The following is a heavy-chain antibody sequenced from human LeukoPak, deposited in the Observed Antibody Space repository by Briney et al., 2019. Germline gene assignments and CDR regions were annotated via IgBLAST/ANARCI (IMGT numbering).Heavy chain of an antibody. Sequence: ASVKVSCMASGGTFSSYAISWVRQAPGQGLEWMGRIIPIFGTANYAQKFQGRVTITTDESTSTAYMELSSLRSEDTAVYYCARGEYYYDSSGYEFDYWGQGTLVTVSS. D-gene: IGHD3-22*01. CDR2: IIPIFGTA. V-gene: IGHV1-69*05. CDR3: ARGEYYYDSSGYEFDY. CDR1: GGTFSSYA. J-gene: IGHJ4*02.